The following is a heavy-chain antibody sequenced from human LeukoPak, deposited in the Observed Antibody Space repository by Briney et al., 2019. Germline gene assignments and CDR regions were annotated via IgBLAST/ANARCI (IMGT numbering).Heavy chain of an antibody. Sequence: GGSLRLSCAASGFTFSSYSMNWVRQAPGKGLEWVSSISSSSSYIYYADSVKGRFTISRDNAKNSLYLQMNSLRAEDTAVYYCARAPVVDASMITAFDYWGLGTLVTVSS. D-gene: IGHD5-18*01. CDR1: GFTFSSYS. J-gene: IGHJ4*02. CDR3: ARAPVVDASMITAFDY. CDR2: ISSSSSYI. V-gene: IGHV3-21*01.